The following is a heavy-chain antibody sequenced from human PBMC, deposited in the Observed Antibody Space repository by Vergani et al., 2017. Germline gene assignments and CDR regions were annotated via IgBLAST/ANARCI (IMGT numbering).Heavy chain of an antibody. V-gene: IGHV1-2*02. CDR1: GYTFTGYY. Sequence: QVQLVQSGAEVKKPGASVKVSCKASGYTFTGYYMHWVRQAPGQGLEWMGWINPNRGGTTYAQKFQGRVTMTRDTSISTAYMELSRLRSDDTAVYYCARVPTNIVVDPWGQGTLVTVSS. CDR3: ARVPTNIVVDP. CDR2: INPNRGGT. J-gene: IGHJ5*02. D-gene: IGHD2-15*01.